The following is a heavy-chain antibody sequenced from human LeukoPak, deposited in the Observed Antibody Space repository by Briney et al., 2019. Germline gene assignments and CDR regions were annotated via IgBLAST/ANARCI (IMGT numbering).Heavy chain of an antibody. CDR3: ARQVYGDYALNYYYYMDV. CDR2: IYPGDSDT. J-gene: IGHJ6*03. V-gene: IGHV5-51*01. D-gene: IGHD4-17*01. CDR1: GYSFTSYW. Sequence: GESLKISCKGSGYSFTSYWIGWVRQMPGKGLEWMGIIYPGDSDTRYSPSFQGQVTISADKSISTAYLQWSSLKASDTAMYYCARQVYGDYALNYYYYMDVWGKGTTVTVSS.